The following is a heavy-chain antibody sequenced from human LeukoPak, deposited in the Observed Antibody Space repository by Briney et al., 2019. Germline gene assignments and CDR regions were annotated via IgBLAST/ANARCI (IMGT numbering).Heavy chain of an antibody. CDR3: ARDPAQNIAVAADFDY. D-gene: IGHD6-19*01. Sequence: ASVKVSCKASGYTFTGYYMHWVRQAPGQGLEWMGWINPNSGGTNYAQNFQGRVTMTRDTSITTAYMDLSRLRSDDTAVYYCARDPAQNIAVAADFDYWGQGTLVTVSS. CDR1: GYTFTGYY. CDR2: INPNSGGT. V-gene: IGHV1-2*02. J-gene: IGHJ4*02.